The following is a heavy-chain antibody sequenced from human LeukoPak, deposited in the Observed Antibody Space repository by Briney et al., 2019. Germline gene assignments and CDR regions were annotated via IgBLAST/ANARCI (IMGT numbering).Heavy chain of an antibody. Sequence: GSLRLSCAASGFTFSSYSMNWVRQAPGKGLEWVSGISGSGGNTYYTDSVRGRLSISRDNSKNTLYLQVNSLRAEDTAVYYCAKGRTEGGTLALDYWGQRTLVTVSS. V-gene: IGHV3-23*01. CDR3: AKGRTEGGTLALDY. CDR2: ISGSGGNT. D-gene: IGHD6-19*01. CDR1: GFTFSSYS. J-gene: IGHJ4*02.